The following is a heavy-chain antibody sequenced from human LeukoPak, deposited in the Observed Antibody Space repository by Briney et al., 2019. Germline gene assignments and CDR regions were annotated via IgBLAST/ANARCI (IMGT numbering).Heavy chain of an antibody. Sequence: GGSLRLSCAASGFTFDDYAMHWVRQAPGKGLEWVSGISWNSGSIGYADSVKGRFTISRDNAKNSLYLQMNSLRAEDTALYYCAKDLRPLIKYSSGWFINAFDFWGQGTMVTVSS. CDR2: ISWNSGSI. CDR3: AKDLRPLIKYSSGWFINAFDF. D-gene: IGHD6-19*01. J-gene: IGHJ3*01. CDR1: GFTFDDYA. V-gene: IGHV3-9*01.